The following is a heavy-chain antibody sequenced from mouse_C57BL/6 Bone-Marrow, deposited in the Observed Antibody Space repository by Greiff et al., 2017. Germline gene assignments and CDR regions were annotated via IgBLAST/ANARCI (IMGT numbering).Heavy chain of an antibody. Sequence: QVQLQQPGAELVKPGASVKMSCKASGYTFTSYWITWVKQRPGQGLEWIGDSYPGSGSTNYNEKFKSKATLTVDTSSSTAYMQLSSLTSEDSAVYYCARFYFPYAMDYWGQGTSVTVSA. D-gene: IGHD2-1*01. CDR1: GYTFTSYW. CDR3: ARFYFPYAMDY. J-gene: IGHJ4*01. V-gene: IGHV1-55*01. CDR2: SYPGSGST.